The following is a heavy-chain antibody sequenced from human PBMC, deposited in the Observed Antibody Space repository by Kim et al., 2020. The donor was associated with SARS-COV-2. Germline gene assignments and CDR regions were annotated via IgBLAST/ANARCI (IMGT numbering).Heavy chain of an antibody. V-gene: IGHV3-21*01. Sequence: GGSLRLSCAASGFPFSTFYMYWARQAPGKGLEWVSSISTSSSYISYADSVEGRFTISRDNARSSLYLQMSGLRAEDTAVYYCARNYYKSADSWDQGTLVT. CDR2: ISTSSSYI. J-gene: IGHJ4*02. CDR1: GFPFSTFY. CDR3: ARNYYKSADS. D-gene: IGHD3-10*01.